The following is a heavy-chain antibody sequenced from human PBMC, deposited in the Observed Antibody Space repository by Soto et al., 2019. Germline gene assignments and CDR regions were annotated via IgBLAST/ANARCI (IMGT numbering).Heavy chain of an antibody. J-gene: IGHJ3*02. V-gene: IGHV5-51*03. CDR1: GYSFNIYW. CDR2: IYPDDSDT. Sequence: EVQLMQSGAEVKKPGESLKISCKGSGYSFNIYWIGWVRQMPGKGLEWMGSIYPDDSDTRYSPSFKGQVTISVDKSINTAYLQWSGLKASDTAKYYCGRPAGSGYGRAFHIWGQGTMVTVSS. D-gene: IGHD5-12*01. CDR3: GRPAGSGYGRAFHI.